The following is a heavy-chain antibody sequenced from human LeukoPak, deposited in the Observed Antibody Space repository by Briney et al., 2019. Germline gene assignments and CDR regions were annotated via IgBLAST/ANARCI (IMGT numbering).Heavy chain of an antibody. CDR1: GGSFSGYY. CDR3: ARAGYRSSWYVALLDY. J-gene: IGHJ4*02. CDR2: INHSGST. D-gene: IGHD6-13*01. Sequence: PSETLSLTCAVYGGSFSGYYWSWIRQPPGKGLEWIGEINHSGSTNYNPSLKSRVTISVDPSKNQFSLKLSSVTAADTAVYYCARAGYRSSWYVALLDYWGQGTLVTVSS. V-gene: IGHV4-34*01.